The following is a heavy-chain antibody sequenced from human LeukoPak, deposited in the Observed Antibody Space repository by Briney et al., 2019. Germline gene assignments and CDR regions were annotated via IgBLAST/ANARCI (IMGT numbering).Heavy chain of an antibody. CDR1: GFTFSSYS. D-gene: IGHD3-3*01. J-gene: IGHJ4*02. CDR2: ISGTSSYI. V-gene: IGHV3-21*01. CDR3: AREAPRTDFWSGHYFDY. Sequence: PGGSLRLSCAASGFTFSSYSMNWVRQAPGKGLEWVSSISGTSSYIYYADSVKGRFTISRDNAKNSLYLQMNSLRAEDMAVYYCAREAPRTDFWSGHYFDYWGQGALVTVSS.